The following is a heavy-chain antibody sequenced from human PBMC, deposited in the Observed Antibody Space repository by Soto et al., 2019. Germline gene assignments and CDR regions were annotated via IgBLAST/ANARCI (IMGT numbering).Heavy chain of an antibody. D-gene: IGHD3-3*01. CDR1: GFTFSSYA. Sequence: QVQLVESGGGVVQPGRSLRLSCAASGFTFSSYAMHWVRQAPGKGLEWVAVISYDGSNKYYADSVKGRFTISRDNSKNTLYLQLNSLRAEDTAVYYCARDKRDLRFLEWSYYFDYWCQGTLVTVSS. CDR2: ISYDGSNK. V-gene: IGHV3-30-3*01. J-gene: IGHJ4*02. CDR3: ARDKRDLRFLEWSYYFDY.